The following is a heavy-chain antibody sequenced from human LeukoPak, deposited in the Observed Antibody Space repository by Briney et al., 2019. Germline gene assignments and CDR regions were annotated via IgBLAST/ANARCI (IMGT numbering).Heavy chain of an antibody. CDR3: ASRLSSGWYSDY. J-gene: IGHJ4*02. D-gene: IGHD6-19*01. CDR1: GFTFSTYA. CDR2: ISGSGGTT. V-gene: IGHV3-23*01. Sequence: GGSLRLSCAASGFTFSTYAMTWVRQAPGKGLEWVSAISGSGGTTYYADSVKGRFTISRDNSKNTLYLQMNSLRADDTAVYYCASRLSSGWYSDYWGQGTLVTVSS.